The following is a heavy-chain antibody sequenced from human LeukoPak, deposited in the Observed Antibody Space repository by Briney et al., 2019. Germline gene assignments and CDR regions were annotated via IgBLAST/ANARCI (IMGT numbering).Heavy chain of an antibody. CDR1: GFTFDDYG. CDR3: AKDPGLRNYYYYMDV. J-gene: IGHJ6*03. D-gene: IGHD4-17*01. CDR2: IKWIGGST. V-gene: IGHV3-20*04. Sequence: GGSLRLSCAASGFTFDDYGMSWVRQAPGKGLEWVSGIKWIGGSTGYADSVKGRFTISRDNAKNSLYLQMNSLRAEDTALYYCAKDPGLRNYYYYMDVWGKGTTVTVSS.